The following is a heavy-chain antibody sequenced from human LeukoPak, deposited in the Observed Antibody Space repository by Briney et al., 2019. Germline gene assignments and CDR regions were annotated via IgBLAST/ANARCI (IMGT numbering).Heavy chain of an antibody. CDR2: ISAYNGNT. V-gene: IGHV1-18*01. Sequence: ASVKVSCKASGYTFTSYGISWVRQAPGQGLEWMGWISAYNGNTNYAQKLQGGVTMTTDTSTSTAYMELRSLRSDDTAVYYCASALGSYYGSGSPTTYWGQGTLVTVSS. D-gene: IGHD3-10*01. J-gene: IGHJ4*02. CDR1: GYTFTSYG. CDR3: ASALGSYYGSGSPTTY.